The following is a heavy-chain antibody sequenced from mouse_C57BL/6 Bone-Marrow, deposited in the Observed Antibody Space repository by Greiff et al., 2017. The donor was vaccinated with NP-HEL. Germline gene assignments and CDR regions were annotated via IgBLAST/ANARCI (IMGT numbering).Heavy chain of an antibody. CDR2: INPGSGGT. CDR1: GYAFTNYL. Sequence: QVQLKQSGAELVRPGTSVKVSCKASGYAFTNYLIEWVKQRPGQGLEWIGVINPGSGGTNYNEKFKGKATLTADKSSSTAYMQLSSLTSEDSAVYFCARTTAQADYYYAMDYWGQGTSVTVSS. J-gene: IGHJ4*01. V-gene: IGHV1-54*01. CDR3: ARTTAQADYYYAMDY. D-gene: IGHD3-2*02.